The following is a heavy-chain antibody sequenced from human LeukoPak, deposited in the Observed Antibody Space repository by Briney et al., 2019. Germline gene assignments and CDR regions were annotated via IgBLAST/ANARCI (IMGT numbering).Heavy chain of an antibody. V-gene: IGHV3-7*01. CDR3: AREPYSYGFDY. CDR2: IKQDGNEK. D-gene: IGHD5-18*01. Sequence: GGSLRLSCAASGFRFNTYWMSWVRQAPGKGLEWVANIKQDGNEKYYADSVKGRFTISRDNAKNSLYLQMNSLRAEDTAVYYCAREPYSYGFDYWGQGTLVTVSS. J-gene: IGHJ4*02. CDR1: GFRFNTYW.